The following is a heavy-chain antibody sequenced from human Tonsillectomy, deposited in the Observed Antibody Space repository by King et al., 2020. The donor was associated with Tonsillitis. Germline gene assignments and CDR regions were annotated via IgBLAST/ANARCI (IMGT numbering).Heavy chain of an antibody. J-gene: IGHJ1*01. D-gene: IGHD2-2*01. Sequence: VQLQESGPGLVKPSETLSLTCTVSGGSVSTYYWSWIRQPPGKGLEWIGDIYYSGSTNYNPPLKSRVTISLDTSKNQFSLKLSSVTAADTAIYYCARGSPYAPTFEHWGQGTLVTVSS. CDR3: ARGSPYAPTFEH. CDR1: GGSVSTYY. V-gene: IGHV4-59*02. CDR2: IYYSGST.